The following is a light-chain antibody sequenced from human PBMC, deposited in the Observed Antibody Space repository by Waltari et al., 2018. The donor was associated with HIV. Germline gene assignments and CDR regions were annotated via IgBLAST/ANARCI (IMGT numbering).Light chain of an antibody. Sequence: DIQLTQSPSILSASVGDRVTITCRTSQGISRYLAWYQQKPGKAPKLLIYAASTLQSGVPSRFSGSGSGTEFTLTISSLQPEDFATYYRQQLESYTQISFGGGTKVGIK. CDR3: QQLESYTQIS. V-gene: IGKV1-9*01. J-gene: IGKJ4*01. CDR1: QGISRY. CDR2: AAS.